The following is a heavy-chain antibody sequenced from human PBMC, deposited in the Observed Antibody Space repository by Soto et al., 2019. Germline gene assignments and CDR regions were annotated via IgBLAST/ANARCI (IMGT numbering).Heavy chain of an antibody. CDR3: SRKVRHVFRREYDY. Sequence: EVQLLESGGGLVKPGGSLRLSCAVSGFTFSSYALNWVRQAPGKGLEWVSCISGSGSSYYADSVKGRFTISRDTAQNSLYLKMSSLRAEDAAVYYCSRKVRHVFRREYDYWGQVTLGTVSS. V-gene: IGHV3-21*01. J-gene: IGHJ4*02. CDR1: GFTFSSYA. CDR2: ISGSGSS. D-gene: IGHD3-10*02.